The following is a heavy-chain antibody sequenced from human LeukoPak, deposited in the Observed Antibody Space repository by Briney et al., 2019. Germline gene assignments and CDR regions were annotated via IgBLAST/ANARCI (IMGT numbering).Heavy chain of an antibody. D-gene: IGHD4-11*01. Sequence: GGSLRLSCAASGFTFSSYAMNWVRQAPGKGLEWVSCISSSSSYIYYADSVKGRFTISRENAKNSLYLQMNSLRAEDTAVYYCARELLTYSNHKLGHYMDVWGKGTTVTVS. CDR2: ISSSSSYI. V-gene: IGHV3-21*01. CDR3: ARELLTYSNHKLGHYMDV. J-gene: IGHJ6*03. CDR1: GFTFSSYA.